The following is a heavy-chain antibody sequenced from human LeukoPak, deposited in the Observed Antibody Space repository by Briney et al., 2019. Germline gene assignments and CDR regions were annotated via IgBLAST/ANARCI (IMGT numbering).Heavy chain of an antibody. CDR1: GVSISSGSFY. CDR3: ARTTEGGYTYDYYYYYYMDV. V-gene: IGHV4-61*02. J-gene: IGHJ6*03. CDR2: SYTSGST. D-gene: IGHD5-18*01. Sequence: SESLTLTCTASGVSISSGSFYWSWNRPPAGQGLEWIGSSYTSGSTNYYPYLMSSVTISVDPSKNQFSLNLSSVTAAHTAVYYCARTTEGGYTYDYYYYYYMDVGGKGTTVTISS.